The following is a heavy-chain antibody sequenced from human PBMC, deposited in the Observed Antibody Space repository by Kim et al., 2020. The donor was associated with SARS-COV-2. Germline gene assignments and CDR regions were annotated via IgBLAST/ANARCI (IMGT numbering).Heavy chain of an antibody. CDR3: ARDLIMDVAAAGFDY. CDR1: GFTFSSYG. V-gene: IGHV3-33*01. J-gene: IGHJ4*02. D-gene: IGHD6-13*01. CDR2: IWYDGSNK. Sequence: GGSLRLSCAASGFTFSSYGMHWVRQAPGKGLEWVAVIWYDGSNKYYADSVKGRFTISRDNSKNTLYLQMNSLRAEDTAVYYCARDLIMDVAAAGFDYWGQGTLVTVSS.